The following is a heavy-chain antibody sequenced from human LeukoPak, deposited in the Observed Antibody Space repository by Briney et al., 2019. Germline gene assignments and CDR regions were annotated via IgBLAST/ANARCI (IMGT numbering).Heavy chain of an antibody. Sequence: PSETLSHTCADSGASLSPYSWSWIRQSPGKRLEWIGDIFYSGTVNSNPSLQSRVTMSVDTSKNLFSLSLTSVTAADTAVYYCARGLRGDHGLDVWGQGTTVTVSS. CDR1: GASLSPYS. V-gene: IGHV4-59*01. CDR2: IFYSGTV. D-gene: IGHD3-16*01. CDR3: ARGLRGDHGLDV. J-gene: IGHJ6*02.